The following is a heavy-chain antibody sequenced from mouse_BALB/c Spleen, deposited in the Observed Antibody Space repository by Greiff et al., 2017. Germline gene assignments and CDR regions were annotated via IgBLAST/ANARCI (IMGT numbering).Heavy chain of an antibody. D-gene: IGHD2-14*01. CDR2: ISNGGGST. Sequence: EVKLVESGGGLVQPGGSLKLSCAASGFTFSSYTMSWVRQTPEKRLEWVAYISNGGGSTYYPDTVKGRFTISRDDAKNTLYLQMSSLKSEDTAMYYCGRRGYEDYAMDYWGQGTSVTVSA. J-gene: IGHJ4*01. V-gene: IGHV5-12-2*01. CDR3: GRRGYEDYAMDY. CDR1: GFTFSSYT.